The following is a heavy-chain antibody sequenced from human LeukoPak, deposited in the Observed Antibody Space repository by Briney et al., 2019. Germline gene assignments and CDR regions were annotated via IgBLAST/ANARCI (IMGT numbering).Heavy chain of an antibody. V-gene: IGHV4-39*01. Sequence: PSETLSLTCTVSGGSISSSSHYWGWIRQPPGKGLEWIGSIYYSGSTYYNPSLKSRVTISVDTSKNQFSLKVSSVTAADTAVYYCARQVVATIHPYYFDYWGQGTLVTVSS. CDR3: ARQVVATIHPYYFDY. CDR1: GGSISSSSHY. J-gene: IGHJ4*02. CDR2: IYYSGST. D-gene: IGHD5-12*01.